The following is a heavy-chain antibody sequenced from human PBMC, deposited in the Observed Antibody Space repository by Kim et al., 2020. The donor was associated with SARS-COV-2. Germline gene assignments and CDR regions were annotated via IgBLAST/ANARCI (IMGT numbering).Heavy chain of an antibody. CDR1: GFTFSSYA. V-gene: IGHV3-30*04. CDR2: ISYDGSNK. Sequence: GGSLRLSCAASGFTFSSYAMHWVRQAPGKGLEWVAVISYDGSNKYYADSVKGRFTISRDNSKNTLYLQMNSLRADDTAVYYCARDHWELLLVAPIDYWG. D-gene: IGHD1-26*01. J-gene: IGHJ4*01. CDR3: ARDHWELLLVAPIDY.